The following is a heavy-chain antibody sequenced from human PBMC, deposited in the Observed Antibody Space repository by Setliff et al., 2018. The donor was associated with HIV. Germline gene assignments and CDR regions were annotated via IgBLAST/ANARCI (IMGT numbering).Heavy chain of an antibody. J-gene: IGHJ4*02. CDR2: INPSGGST. Sequence: ASVKVSCKASGYTFTSYYMHWVRQAPGQGLEWMGIINPSGGSTRYAQKFQGRVTMTRNTSISTAYMDLSRLRSDDTAVYYCARRVPPIPSGDLDYWGQGTLVTVSS. D-gene: IGHD4-17*01. CDR3: ARRVPPIPSGDLDY. CDR1: GYTFTSYY. V-gene: IGHV1-46*01.